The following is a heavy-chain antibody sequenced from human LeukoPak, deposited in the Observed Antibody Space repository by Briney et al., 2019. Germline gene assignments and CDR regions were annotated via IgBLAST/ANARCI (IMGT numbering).Heavy chain of an antibody. D-gene: IGHD2-15*01. Sequence: GGSLRLSCAASGFTFSSYSMNWVRQAPGKGLEWVSSISSSSSYIYYADSVKGRFTISRDNAKNSLYLQMNSLRAEDTAVYYCAREYCSGGTCYEVGDYWGQGTLVTVPS. J-gene: IGHJ4*02. CDR1: GFTFSSYS. V-gene: IGHV3-21*01. CDR3: AREYCSGGTCYEVGDY. CDR2: ISSSSSYI.